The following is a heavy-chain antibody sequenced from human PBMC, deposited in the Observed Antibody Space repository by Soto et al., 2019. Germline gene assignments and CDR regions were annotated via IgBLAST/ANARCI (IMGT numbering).Heavy chain of an antibody. CDR1: GYTFTSYD. CDR2: MNPNGGNT. V-gene: IGHV1-8*01. J-gene: IGHJ5*02. D-gene: IGHD2-15*01. Sequence: QVQLVQSGAEVKKPGASVKVSCKASGYTFTSYDINWVRQATGQGLEWMGWMNPNGGNTGYAQKFQGRVTMTRNTSISTAYMELSSLRSEDTAVYYCARGPYCSGGSCYSVSVWFDPWGQGTLVTVSS. CDR3: ARGPYCSGGSCYSVSVWFDP.